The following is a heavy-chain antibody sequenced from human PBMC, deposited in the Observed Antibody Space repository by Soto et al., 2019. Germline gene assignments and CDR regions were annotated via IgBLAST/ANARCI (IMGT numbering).Heavy chain of an antibody. J-gene: IGHJ4*02. Sequence: PSQTLSLTCAISGDSVSSNSAAWNWIRQSPSRGLEWLGRTYYRSKWYNDYAVSVKSRITINPDTSKNQFSLQLNSVTPEDTAVYYCARSLSAAAGTGYYFDYWGQGTLVTVSS. V-gene: IGHV6-1*01. CDR2: TYYRSKWYN. D-gene: IGHD6-13*01. CDR1: GDSVSSNSAA. CDR3: ARSLSAAAGTGYYFDY.